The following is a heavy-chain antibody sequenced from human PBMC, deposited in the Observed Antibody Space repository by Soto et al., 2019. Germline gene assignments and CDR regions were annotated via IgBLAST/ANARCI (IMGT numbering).Heavy chain of an antibody. D-gene: IGHD3-10*01. CDR1: GVTFSSYA. V-gene: IGHV3-23*01. CDR2: ISGSGGTT. Sequence: GGSLRLSCXASGVTFSSYAMSWVRQAPGKGLEWVSAISGSGGTTYYADSVKGRFTISRDNSKNTLYLQMNSLRAEDTAVYYCAKQRAGFGSGSDTYYFDYWGQGTLVTVSS. J-gene: IGHJ4*02. CDR3: AKQRAGFGSGSDTYYFDY.